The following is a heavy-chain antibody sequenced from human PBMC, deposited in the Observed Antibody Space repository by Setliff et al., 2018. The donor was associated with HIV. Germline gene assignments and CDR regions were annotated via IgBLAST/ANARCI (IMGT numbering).Heavy chain of an antibody. V-gene: IGHV1-46*01. J-gene: IGHJ4*02. CDR3: AKDSGAWSVDH. Sequence: APVKVSCKASGYTFTSYHIHWARQAPGQGPEWMTITNPNSGRTTYAQKFQGRVTVTRDTSTSTVFMEVNSLRVEDTAVYYCAKDSGAWSVDHWGQGTLVTVSS. CDR1: GYTFTSYH. D-gene: IGHD2-15*01. CDR2: TNPNSGRT.